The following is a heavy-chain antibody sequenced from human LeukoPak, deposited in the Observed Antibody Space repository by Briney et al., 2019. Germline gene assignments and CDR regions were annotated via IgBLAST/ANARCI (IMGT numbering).Heavy chain of an antibody. Sequence: GGSLRLSCGASGFTFSGFWMHWVRQAPGKGLEWVANINQDGSEKYYVDSVKGRFTISRDNAKNSLYLQMSSLRAEDTAVYYCARRYFDYWGLGTLVTVSS. V-gene: IGHV3-7*01. J-gene: IGHJ4*02. CDR1: GFTFSGFW. CDR2: INQDGSEK. CDR3: ARRYFDY.